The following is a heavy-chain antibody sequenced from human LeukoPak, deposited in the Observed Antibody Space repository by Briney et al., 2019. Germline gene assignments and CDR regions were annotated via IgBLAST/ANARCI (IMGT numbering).Heavy chain of an antibody. V-gene: IGHV4-4*07. J-gene: IGHJ5*02. CDR2: IYTSGST. D-gene: IGHD1-1*01. CDR3: ARVSGTTGTTNWFDP. Sequence: SETLSLTCTVSGGSISSYYWSWIRQPAGKGLEWIGRIYTSGSTNYNPSLKNRVTMSVDTSKNQFSLKLSSVTAADTAVYYCARVSGTTGTTNWFDPWGQGTLVTVSS. CDR1: GGSISSYY.